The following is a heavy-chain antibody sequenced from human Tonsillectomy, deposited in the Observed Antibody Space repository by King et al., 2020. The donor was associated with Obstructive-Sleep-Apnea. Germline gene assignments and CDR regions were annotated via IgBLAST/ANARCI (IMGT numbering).Heavy chain of an antibody. J-gene: IGHJ5*02. Sequence: VQLQQWGTGLLKPSETLSLTCAVYGGSFSDYYWSWIRQPPGKGLEWIGEINHSGSTNYNPSLKSRVTISVDTSKNQFSLKLSSVTAADTAVYYCASGVGVVVAATRGWSFDPWGQGTLVTVSS. CDR3: ASGVGVVVAATRGWSFDP. CDR1: GGSFSDYY. CDR2: INHSGST. V-gene: IGHV4-34*01. D-gene: IGHD2-15*01.